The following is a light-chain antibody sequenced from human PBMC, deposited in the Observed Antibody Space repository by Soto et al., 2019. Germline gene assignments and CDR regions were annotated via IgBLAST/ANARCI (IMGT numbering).Light chain of an antibody. V-gene: IGLV1-40*01. CDR3: QSYDSSLNHHLV. CDR1: SSNIGAHYD. J-gene: IGLJ2*01. CDR2: GNS. Sequence: QSVLTQPPSVSAAPGQRVTISCTGSSSNIGAHYDVHWYQHLPGTAPKLLIYGNSNRPSEVPDRFSGSKSGTSASLAITGLQAEDEADYYFQSYDSSLNHHLVFGGGTNLTVL.